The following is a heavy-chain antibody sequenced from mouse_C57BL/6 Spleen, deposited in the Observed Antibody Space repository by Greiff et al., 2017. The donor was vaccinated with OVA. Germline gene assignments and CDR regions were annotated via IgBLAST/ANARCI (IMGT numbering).Heavy chain of an antibody. CDR2: IDPETGGT. CDR3: TRTRLRRECAY. D-gene: IGHD2-4*01. CDR1: GYTFTDYE. J-gene: IGHJ3*01. Sequence: QVQLQQSGAELVRPGASVTLSCKASGYTFTDYEMHWVKQTPVHGLEWIGAIDPETGGTAYNQKFKGKAILTADKSSSTAYMELRSLTSEDSAVYYCTRTRLRRECAYWGQGTLVTVSA. V-gene: IGHV1-15*01.